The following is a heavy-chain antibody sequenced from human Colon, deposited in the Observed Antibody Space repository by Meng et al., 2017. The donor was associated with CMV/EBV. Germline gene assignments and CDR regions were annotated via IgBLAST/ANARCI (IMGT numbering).Heavy chain of an antibody. CDR1: GGSISGYC. CDR2: MYYIDT. J-gene: IGHJ1*01. Sequence: VRLQEPGPGLVKPSETLSLPCTVSGGSISGYCWSWIRQPPGKGLEWIGYMYYIDTNYNRSLESRVIISGDTSKNQFSLRLNSVTAADTAVYYCALRGSAAGTFQYWGQGTLVTVSS. CDR3: ALRGSAAGTFQY. D-gene: IGHD6-13*01. V-gene: IGHV4-59*01.